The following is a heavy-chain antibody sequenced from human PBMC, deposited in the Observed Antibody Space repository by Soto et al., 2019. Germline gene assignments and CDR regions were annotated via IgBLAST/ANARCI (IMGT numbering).Heavy chain of an antibody. J-gene: IGHJ6*02. V-gene: IGHV1-18*01. D-gene: IGHD5-12*01. CDR2: ISAYNGNT. CDR3: ARELPPLPHIVATRVVRDYYYGMDV. Sequence: QVQLVQSGAEVKKPGASVKVSCKASGYTFTSYGISWVRQAPGQGLEWMGWISAYNGNTNYAQKLQGRVIMTTDTSTSTAYMELRSLRSDDTAGYYCARELPPLPHIVATRVVRDYYYGMDVWGQGTTVTVSS. CDR1: GYTFTSYG.